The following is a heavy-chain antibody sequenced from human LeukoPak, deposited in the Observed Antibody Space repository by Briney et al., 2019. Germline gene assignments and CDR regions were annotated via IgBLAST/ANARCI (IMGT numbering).Heavy chain of an antibody. V-gene: IGHV3-7*04. J-gene: IGHJ5*02. D-gene: IGHD3-10*01. Sequence: RGSLRPSCEGSGFSSSSYWMTWVRQLPGKGLEWVASINQDGGEIHYVDSVKGRFTISRDNAKNSLYLQMNSLTAEDTAVHYCVRAHHPGGWFDPWGQGTLVTVSS. CDR2: INQDGGEI. CDR1: GFSSSSYW. CDR3: VRAHHPGGWFDP.